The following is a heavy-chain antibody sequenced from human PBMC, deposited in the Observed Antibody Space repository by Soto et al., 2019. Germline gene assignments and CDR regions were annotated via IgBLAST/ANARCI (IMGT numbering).Heavy chain of an antibody. V-gene: IGHV3-33*01. CDR1: GFTFSSYG. CDR3: ARGGPLVGSYYDSSGYYLEY. D-gene: IGHD3-22*01. J-gene: IGHJ4*02. CDR2: IWYDGSNK. Sequence: PGGSLRLSCAASGFTFSSYGMHWVRQAPGKGLEWVAVIWYDGSNKYYADSVKGRFTISRDNSKNTLYLQMNSLRAEDTAVYYCARGGPLVGSYYDSSGYYLEYWGQGTLVTVSS.